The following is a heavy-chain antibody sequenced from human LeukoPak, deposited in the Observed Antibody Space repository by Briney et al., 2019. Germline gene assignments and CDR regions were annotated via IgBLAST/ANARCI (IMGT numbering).Heavy chain of an antibody. V-gene: IGHV1-8*01. CDR2: MNPNSGDT. J-gene: IGHJ4*02. Sequence: GASVKVSCKASGYTFTSYDINWVRQATGQGLEWMGWMNPNSGDTGYAQKFQGRVTMTRNTSISTAYMELSSLRSEDTAVYYCARVSYDILTGTYYFDYWGQGTLVTVSS. CDR3: ARVSYDILTGTYYFDY. CDR1: GYTFTSYD. D-gene: IGHD3-9*01.